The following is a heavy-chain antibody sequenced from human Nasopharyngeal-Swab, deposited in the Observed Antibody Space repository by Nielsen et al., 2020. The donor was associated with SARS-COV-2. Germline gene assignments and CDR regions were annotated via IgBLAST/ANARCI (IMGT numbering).Heavy chain of an antibody. CDR1: GGSISSSSYY. V-gene: IGHV4-39*07. CDR3: ARDRVGSSWYDY. J-gene: IGHJ4*02. D-gene: IGHD6-13*01. Sequence: SETLSLTCTVSGGSISSSSYYWGWIRQPPGKGLEWIGSIYYSGSTNYNPSLKSRVTISVDKSKNQFSLKLSSVTAADTAVYYCARDRVGSSWYDYWGQGTLVTVSS. CDR2: IYYSGST.